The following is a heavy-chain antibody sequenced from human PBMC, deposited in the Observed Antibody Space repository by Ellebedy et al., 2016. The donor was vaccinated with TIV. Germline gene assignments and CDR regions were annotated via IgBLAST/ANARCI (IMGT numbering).Heavy chain of an antibody. Sequence: AASVNVSCKASGYTFSIYDINWVRQYTGQGLEGMGWMNPNSGKTDYAQKLQGRVTMTANTSIGTAYMELSSLTSEDTAVYYCAGGPVGAAYWGQGTLVTVSS. V-gene: IGHV1-8*01. CDR3: AGGPVGAAY. CDR2: MNPNSGKT. CDR1: GYTFSIYD. J-gene: IGHJ4*02. D-gene: IGHD1-26*01.